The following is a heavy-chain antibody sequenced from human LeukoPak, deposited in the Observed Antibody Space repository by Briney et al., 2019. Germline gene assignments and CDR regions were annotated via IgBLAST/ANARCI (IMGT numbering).Heavy chain of an antibody. V-gene: IGHV3-21*01. CDR2: ISSDSSEI. CDR1: GFSFGTYF. Sequence: GSLRLSCAASGFSFGTYFMIWVRLGPGKGLEWVSVISSDSSEIHYADSVKGRFTISRDNAKNSLYLQMNSLRVEDTAVYYCASQGGMDAWGQGTTVTVSS. J-gene: IGHJ6*02. CDR3: ASQGGMDA.